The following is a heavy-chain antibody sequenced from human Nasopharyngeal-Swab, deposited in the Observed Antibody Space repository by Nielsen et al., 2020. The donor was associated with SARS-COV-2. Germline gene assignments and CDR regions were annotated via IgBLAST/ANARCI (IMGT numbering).Heavy chain of an antibody. V-gene: IGHV1-58*02. CDR3: AAAYYDILTGLDYYYYYGMDV. Sequence: SVKVSCKASGFTFTSSAMQWVRQARGQRLEWIGWLVVGSGNTNYAQKFQERVTITRDMSTSTAYMELSSLRSEDTAVYYCAAAYYDILTGLDYYYYYGMDVWGQGTTVTVSS. J-gene: IGHJ6*02. CDR1: GFTFTSSA. D-gene: IGHD3-9*01. CDR2: LVVGSGNT.